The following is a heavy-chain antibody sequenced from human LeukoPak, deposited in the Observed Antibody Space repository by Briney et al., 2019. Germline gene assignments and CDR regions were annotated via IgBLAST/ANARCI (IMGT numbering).Heavy chain of an antibody. Sequence: GGSLRLSCAASGFTFSSYGMHWVRQAPGKGLEGVAFIRYDGSNKYYADSVKGRFTISRDNSKNTLYLQMNSLRAEDTTVYYCAKDQIVVTAIWGGDYWGQGTLVTVSS. J-gene: IGHJ4*02. D-gene: IGHD2-21*02. CDR3: AKDQIVVTAIWGGDY. V-gene: IGHV3-30*02. CDR2: IRYDGSNK. CDR1: GFTFSSYG.